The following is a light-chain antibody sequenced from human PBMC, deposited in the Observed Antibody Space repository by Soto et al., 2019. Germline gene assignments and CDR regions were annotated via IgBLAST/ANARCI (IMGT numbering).Light chain of an antibody. V-gene: IGKV1-5*01. CDR3: QQYNSYST. CDR2: DAY. Sequence: DIQITQAPATLSASIGDRVTITCRASQSISSWLAWYQQKPGKAPKVLIYDAYSLESGVPSRFSGSGSGTEFTLTITSLQPDDFATYYCQQYNSYSTFGQGTKV. J-gene: IGKJ1*01. CDR1: QSISSW.